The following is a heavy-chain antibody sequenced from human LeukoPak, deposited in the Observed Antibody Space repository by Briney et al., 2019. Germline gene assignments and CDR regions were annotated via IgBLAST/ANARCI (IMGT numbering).Heavy chain of an antibody. CDR2: ISSSGSTI. CDR1: GFTFSDYY. J-gene: IGHJ6*02. V-gene: IGHV3-11*01. CDR3: ARGMGDYVWGSYLDYYYYGMDV. D-gene: IGHD3-16*02. Sequence: GGSLRLSCAASGFTFSDYYMSWIRQAPGKGLEWVSYISSSGSTIYYADSVKGRFTISRDNAKNSLYLQMNSLRAEDTAVYYCARGMGDYVWGSYLDYYYYGMDVWGQGTTVTVSS.